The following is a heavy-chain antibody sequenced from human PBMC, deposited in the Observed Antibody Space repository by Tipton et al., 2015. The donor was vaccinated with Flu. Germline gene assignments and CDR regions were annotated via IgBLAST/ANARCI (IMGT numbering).Heavy chain of an antibody. CDR2: IYHSGST. Sequence: GLVKPSETLSLTCAVSGYSISSGYYWGWIRQPPGKGLEWIGSIYHSGSTYYNPSLKSRVTISVDTSKNQFSLKLSSVTAADTAVYYCARERRGYHSSGWYWGYYYFDYWGQGTLVTVSS. J-gene: IGHJ4*02. V-gene: IGHV4-38-2*02. D-gene: IGHD6-19*01. CDR1: GYSISSGYY. CDR3: ARERRGYHSSGWYWGYYYFDY.